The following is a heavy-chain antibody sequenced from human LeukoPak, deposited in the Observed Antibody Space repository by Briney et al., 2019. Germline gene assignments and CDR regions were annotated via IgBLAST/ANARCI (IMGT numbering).Heavy chain of an antibody. CDR2: IRSSGETT. Sequence: GGSLRLSYAASGFTFRTYAMSWVRQAPGKGLEWVSSIRSSGETTYYADSVKGRFTISRDNSRNTVFLQMNGLTAEDTAVYYCAKEVRESAWFYFDFWGQGTLATVSS. J-gene: IGHJ4*02. CDR3: AKEVRESAWFYFDF. CDR1: GFTFRTYA. V-gene: IGHV3-23*01. D-gene: IGHD3-10*01.